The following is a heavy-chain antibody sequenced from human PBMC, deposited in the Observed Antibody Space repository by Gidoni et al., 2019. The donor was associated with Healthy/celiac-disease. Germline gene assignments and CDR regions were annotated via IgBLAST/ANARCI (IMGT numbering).Heavy chain of an antibody. Sequence: EVQLVESGGGLVQPGGSLRLSCAASGFTCSRDSMNWVRQAPGKGLEWVSYISSSSSTIYYADSVKGRFTISRDNAKNSLYLQMNSLRAEDTAVYYCARRPPQRDTFLYDYSNYQDYWGQGTLVTVSS. CDR1: GFTCSRDS. V-gene: IGHV3-48*01. D-gene: IGHD4-4*01. CDR3: ARRPPQRDTFLYDYSNYQDY. CDR2: ISSSSSTI. J-gene: IGHJ4*02.